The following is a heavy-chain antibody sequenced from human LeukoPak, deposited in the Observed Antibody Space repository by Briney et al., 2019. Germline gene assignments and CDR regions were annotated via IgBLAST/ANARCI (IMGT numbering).Heavy chain of an antibody. V-gene: IGHV1-2*02. CDR3: ARDVVGRFDY. J-gene: IGHJ4*02. D-gene: IGHD2-21*01. Sequence: ASVTVSFKASGYTFTGYYIHWVRQAPGQGLEWMGWINPNSGGTNYAQKFQGRVTMTRDTSISTAYMELSRLRSDDTAVYYCARDVVGRFDYWGRGTLVTVSS. CDR1: GYTFTGYY. CDR2: INPNSGGT.